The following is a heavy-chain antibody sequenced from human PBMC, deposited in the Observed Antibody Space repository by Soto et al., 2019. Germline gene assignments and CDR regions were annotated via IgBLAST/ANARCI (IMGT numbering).Heavy chain of an antibody. J-gene: IGHJ3*01. Sequence: QLQESGPGLLKPSETLSLTCTVSGYSISSLYLNWVRQPPGKGLEWIGYIHNSGTTNYNPSRKSRVTMSADTSKNQFSLKLTSVTAADTAVYFCGTDPNTGVLGVWGRGTLVTVSS. V-gene: IGHV4-59*11. CDR2: IHNSGTT. D-gene: IGHD3-3*01. CDR1: GYSISSLY. CDR3: GTDPNTGVLGV.